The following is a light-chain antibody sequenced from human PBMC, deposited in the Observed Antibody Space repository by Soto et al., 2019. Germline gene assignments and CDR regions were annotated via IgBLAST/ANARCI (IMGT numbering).Light chain of an antibody. CDR3: HQRSNWPPDT. Sequence: EVVLTQSPATLSLSPGEGASLSCRASQSVHTFLAWYQQKPGQAPRLLIYGASTRATGVPARFSGSGSGTDFTLTISSLEPEDFAVYYCHQRSNWPPDTFGQGTRLEIK. CDR1: QSVHTF. V-gene: IGKV3-11*01. CDR2: GAS. J-gene: IGKJ5*01.